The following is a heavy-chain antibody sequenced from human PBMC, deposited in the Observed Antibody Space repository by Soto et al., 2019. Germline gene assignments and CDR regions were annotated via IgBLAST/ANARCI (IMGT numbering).Heavy chain of an antibody. CDR3: ARVLDLHYYYGMDV. Sequence: QVQLVQSGAEVKKPGSSVKVSCKASGGTFSSYAISWVRQAPGQGLEWMGGIIPIFGTANYAQKFQGRVTIXGXETXSTAYMELSSLTSDDTAVYYCARVLDLHYYYGMDVWGQGTTVTVSS. CDR1: GGTFSSYA. CDR2: IIPIFGTA. J-gene: IGHJ6*02. D-gene: IGHD1-7*01. V-gene: IGHV1-69*12.